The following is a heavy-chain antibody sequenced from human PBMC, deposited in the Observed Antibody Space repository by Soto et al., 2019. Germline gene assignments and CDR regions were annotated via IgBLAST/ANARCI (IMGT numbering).Heavy chain of an antibody. CDR3: AKDTGDFWSGSHGYYFDY. Sequence: EVQLVESGGGLVQPGRSLRLSCAASGFTFDDYAMHWVRQAPGKGLEWVSGISWNSGSIGYADSAKGRFTISRDNAKNSLYRQMNSLRAEDTALYYCAKDTGDFWSGSHGYYFDYWGQGTLVTVSS. CDR2: ISWNSGSI. V-gene: IGHV3-9*01. CDR1: GFTFDDYA. J-gene: IGHJ4*02. D-gene: IGHD3-3*01.